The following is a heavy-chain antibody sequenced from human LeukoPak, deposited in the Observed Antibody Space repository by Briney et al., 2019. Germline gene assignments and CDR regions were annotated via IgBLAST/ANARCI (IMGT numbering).Heavy chain of an antibody. J-gene: IGHJ4*02. CDR2: IYYSGSS. D-gene: IGHD6-19*01. Sequence: WGTLSLTCTASGCTITNNYWNWIRQPPGKGLEWVGIIYYSGSSYYNPSLKRRVTISRDKSKNHVSRKLITETASDTAVYYCARGTNNGWYLVYWGEGTLLSV. V-gene: IGHV4-59*08. CDR1: GCTITNNY. CDR3: ARGTNNGWYLVY.